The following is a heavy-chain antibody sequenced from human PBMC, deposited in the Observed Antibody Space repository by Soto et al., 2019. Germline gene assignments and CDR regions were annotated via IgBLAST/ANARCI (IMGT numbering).Heavy chain of an antibody. D-gene: IGHD3-22*01. V-gene: IGHV3-33*01. CDR2: IWYDGSNK. CDR1: GFTFSSYG. J-gene: IGHJ4*02. CDR3: AREYYDSSGYPRYFDY. Sequence: PGGSLRLSCAASGFTFSSYGMHWVRQAPGKGLEWVAVIWYDGSNKYYADSVKGRFTISRDNSKNTLYLQMNSLRAEDTAVYYCAREYYDSSGYPRYFDYWGQGTLVTVSS.